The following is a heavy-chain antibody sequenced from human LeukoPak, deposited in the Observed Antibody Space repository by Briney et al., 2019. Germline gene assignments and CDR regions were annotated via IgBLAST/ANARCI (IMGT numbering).Heavy chain of an antibody. CDR3: ARHRAYCSSTSCYNDWSDP. D-gene: IGHD2-2*02. Sequence: PSETLSLTCAVYGGSFSGYYWSWIRQPPGKGLEWIGEINHSGSTNYNPSLKSRVTISLDTSKNQFSLKLSSVTAADTAVYYCARHRAYCSSTSCYNDWSDPWGQGTLVTVSS. V-gene: IGHV4-34*01. J-gene: IGHJ5*02. CDR1: GGSFSGYY. CDR2: INHSGST.